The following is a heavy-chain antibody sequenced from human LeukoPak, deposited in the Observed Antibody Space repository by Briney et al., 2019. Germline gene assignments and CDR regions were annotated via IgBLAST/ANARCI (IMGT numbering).Heavy chain of an antibody. Sequence: ASVNVSCKASGYTFTSYDINWVRQATGQGLEWLGWMNPNSGNTGYAQKFQGRVTMTRNTSISTAYMELSSLRSEDTAVYYCARYDFWSGHGFDYWGQGTLVTVSS. D-gene: IGHD3-3*01. CDR2: MNPNSGNT. V-gene: IGHV1-8*01. CDR3: ARYDFWSGHGFDY. CDR1: GYTFTSYD. J-gene: IGHJ4*02.